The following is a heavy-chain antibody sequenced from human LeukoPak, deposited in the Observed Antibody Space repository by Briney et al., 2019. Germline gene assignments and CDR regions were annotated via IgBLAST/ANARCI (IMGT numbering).Heavy chain of an antibody. D-gene: IGHD3-10*01. CDR1: GFTFGTYW. V-gene: IGHV3-30*03. CDR2: ISYDGSDK. J-gene: IGHJ4*02. CDR3: ARDWNYYGIFDY. Sequence: GGSLRLSCAASGFTFGTYWMSWVRQAPGKGLEWVAVISYDGSDKYYADSVKGRFTISRDNSKNTLYLQVNSLRAEDTAVYYCARDWNYYGIFDYWGQGTLVTVSS.